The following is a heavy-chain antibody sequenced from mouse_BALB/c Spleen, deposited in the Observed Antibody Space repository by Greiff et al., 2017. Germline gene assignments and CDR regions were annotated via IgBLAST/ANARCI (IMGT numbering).Heavy chain of an antibody. Sequence: EVKLMESGGGLVQPGGSRKLSCAASGFTFSSFGMHWVRQAPEKGLEWVAYISSGSSTIYYADTVKGRFTISRDNPKNTLFLQMTSLRSEDTAMYYCARGGFYYDYDLYAMDYWGQGTSVTVSS. V-gene: IGHV5-17*02. D-gene: IGHD2-4*01. J-gene: IGHJ4*01. CDR1: GFTFSSFG. CDR3: ARGGFYYDYDLYAMDY. CDR2: ISSGSSTI.